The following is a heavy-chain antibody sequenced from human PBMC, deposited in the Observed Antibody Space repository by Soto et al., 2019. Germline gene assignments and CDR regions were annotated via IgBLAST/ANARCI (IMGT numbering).Heavy chain of an antibody. J-gene: IGHJ6*02. Sequence: ASVKVSCKASGYTFTSYYMHWVRQAPGQGLEWMGIINPSGGSTSYAQKFQGRVTMTRDTSTSTVYMELSSLRSEDTAVYYCAREFHDSSGYSFYGMDVWGQGTTVTVSS. D-gene: IGHD3-22*01. CDR2: INPSGGST. V-gene: IGHV1-46*01. CDR1: GYTFTSYY. CDR3: AREFHDSSGYSFYGMDV.